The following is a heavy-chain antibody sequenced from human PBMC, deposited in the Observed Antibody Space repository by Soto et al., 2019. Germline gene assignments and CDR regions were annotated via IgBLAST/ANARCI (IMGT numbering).Heavy chain of an antibody. CDR2: ISYDGSNK. V-gene: IGHV3-30-3*01. D-gene: IGHD3-10*01. CDR1: GFTFSSYG. CDR3: ARGDGGY. Sequence: QVQLVESGGGVVQPGRSLRLSCAASGFTFSSYGMHWVRQAPGKGLEWVAVISYDGSNKYYADSVKGRFTISRDNSKNTLYLQMNSLRAEDTAVYYCARGDGGYWGQGTLVTVSS. J-gene: IGHJ4*02.